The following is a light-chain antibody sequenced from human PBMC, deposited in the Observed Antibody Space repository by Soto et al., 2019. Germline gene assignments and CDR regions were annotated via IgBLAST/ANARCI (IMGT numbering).Light chain of an antibody. V-gene: IGKV3-20*01. Sequence: EIVLTKSPDTLSLSPGERATLSCRASQSGSSSYLAWYQQRPGQPPRLLIYGVFTRADDIPDRFSGSGSGTDFTLTISSLHPEDFAVYYCQHYGYPQWTFGQGTKVEI. J-gene: IGKJ1*01. CDR2: GVF. CDR1: QSGSSSY. CDR3: QHYGYPQWT.